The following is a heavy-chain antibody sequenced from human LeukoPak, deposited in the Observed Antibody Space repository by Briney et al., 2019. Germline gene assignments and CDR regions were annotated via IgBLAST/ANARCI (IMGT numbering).Heavy chain of an antibody. CDR3: AREKPELDY. J-gene: IGHJ4*02. V-gene: IGHV3-48*03. Sequence: GGSLRLSCAASGFTFSSYEMNWVRQAPGKGLEWVSYISSSGSTIYYADSVKGRFTISRDNAKNSLYLQMKSLRVEDTAVYYCAREKPELDYWGQGTLVTVSS. CDR1: GFTFSSYE. CDR2: ISSSGSTI.